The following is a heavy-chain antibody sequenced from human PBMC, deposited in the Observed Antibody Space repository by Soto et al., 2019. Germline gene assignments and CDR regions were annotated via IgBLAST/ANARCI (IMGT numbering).Heavy chain of an antibody. V-gene: IGHV4-39*01. Sequence: PGTQSLTCPGSGGSLSRSSYYWGWIRQPPGKGLEWIGSIYYSGSTYYNPSLKSRVTISVDTSKNQFSLKLSTVTAADTAVYYCARRDQNWFDPWGRGTLVAFSS. CDR3: ARRDQNWFDP. CDR1: GGSLSRSSYY. J-gene: IGHJ5*02. CDR2: IYYSGST.